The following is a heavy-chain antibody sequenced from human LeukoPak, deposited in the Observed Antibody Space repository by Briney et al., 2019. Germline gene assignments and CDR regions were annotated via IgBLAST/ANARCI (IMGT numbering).Heavy chain of an antibody. J-gene: IGHJ4*02. Sequence: ASVKVSCKASGYTFTGYYMHWVRQAPGQGLEWMGWNNPNSGGTNYAQKFQGRVTMTRDTSISTAYMELSRLRSDDTAVYYCARVEWELGPYYFDYWGQGTLVTVSS. CDR3: ARVEWELGPYYFDY. V-gene: IGHV1-2*02. CDR1: GYTFTGYY. D-gene: IGHD1-26*01. CDR2: NNPNSGGT.